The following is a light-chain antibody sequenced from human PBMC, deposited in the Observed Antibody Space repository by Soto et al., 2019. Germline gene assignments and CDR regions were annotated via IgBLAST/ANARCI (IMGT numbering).Light chain of an antibody. CDR2: GAS. J-gene: IGKJ5*01. V-gene: IGKV3-20*01. CDR3: QQYGSSPIT. Sequence: EIVLTQSPVTLSLSPGERATLSCRASQSVSSYLAWYQQKPGQAPRLLIHGASSRATGIPDRISGSGSGTDFTLTISRLEPEDFAVYYCQQYGSSPITFGQGTRLEIK. CDR1: QSVSSY.